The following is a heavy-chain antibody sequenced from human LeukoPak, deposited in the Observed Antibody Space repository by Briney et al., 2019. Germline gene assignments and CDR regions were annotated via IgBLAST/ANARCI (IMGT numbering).Heavy chain of an antibody. D-gene: IGHD6-19*01. Sequence: ASVKVSCKASGYTFTSYGISWVRQAPGQGLEWMGGFDPEDGETIYAQKFQGRVTMTEDTSTDTAYMELSSLRSEDTAVYYCATPGGWYRMYYFDYWGQGTLVTVSS. CDR1: GYTFTSYG. V-gene: IGHV1-24*01. CDR3: ATPGGWYRMYYFDY. CDR2: FDPEDGET. J-gene: IGHJ4*02.